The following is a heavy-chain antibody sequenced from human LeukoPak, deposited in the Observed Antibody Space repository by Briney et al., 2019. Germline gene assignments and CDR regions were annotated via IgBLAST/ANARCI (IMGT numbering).Heavy chain of an antibody. CDR2: INHSGST. D-gene: IGHD2-2*01. V-gene: IGHV4-34*01. Sequence: SETLSLTCAVYGGSFSGYYWSWIRQPPGKGLEWIGEINHSGSTNYNPSLKSRVTISVDTSKNQFSLKLSSVTAADTAVYYCAIHIVVVPAAKKKNWFDPWGQGTLATVSS. J-gene: IGHJ5*02. CDR3: AIHIVVVPAAKKKNWFDP. CDR1: GGSFSGYY.